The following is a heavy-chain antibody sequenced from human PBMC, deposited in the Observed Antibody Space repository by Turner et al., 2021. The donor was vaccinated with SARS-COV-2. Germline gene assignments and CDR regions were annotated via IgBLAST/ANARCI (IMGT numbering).Heavy chain of an antibody. Sequence: QVQLQESGPGLVKPSETLSLTCTVSGGSISNYYWSWIRQPPGKGLEWIGYIYHGGSTKYNPSLKSLVTIAVDTSKNQFSLMLSSVTAADTAVYYCARLYTDAEFYFDYWGQGALVTVSS. CDR2: IYHGGST. V-gene: IGHV4-59*08. CDR1: GGSISNYY. CDR3: ARLYTDAEFYFDY. D-gene: IGHD3-16*01. J-gene: IGHJ4*02.